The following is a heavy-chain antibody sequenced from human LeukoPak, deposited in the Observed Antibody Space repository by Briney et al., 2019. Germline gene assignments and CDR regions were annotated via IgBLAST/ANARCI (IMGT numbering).Heavy chain of an antibody. D-gene: IGHD3-22*01. J-gene: IGHJ4*02. CDR3: ARGGWYDGSGYYYVKIDY. Sequence: GGSLRLSCAASGFTFDDYGMSWVRQAPGKGLEWVSGINWNGGSTGYADSVKGRFTISRDNAKNSLYLQMNSLRAEDTALYYCARGGWYDGSGYYYVKIDYWGQGTLVTVSS. V-gene: IGHV3-20*04. CDR1: GFTFDDYG. CDR2: INWNGGST.